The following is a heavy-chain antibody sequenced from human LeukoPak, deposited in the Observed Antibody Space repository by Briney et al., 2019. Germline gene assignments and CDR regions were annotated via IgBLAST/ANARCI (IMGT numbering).Heavy chain of an antibody. CDR2: IIPIFGTA. V-gene: IGHV1-69*01. CDR3: ARDLELRSWDYFYMDV. Sequence: SVKVSCKASGGTFSSYAISWVRQAPGQGLEWMGGIIPIFGTANYAQKFQGRVTITADESTSTAYMELSSLRSEDTAVYYCARDLELRSWDYFYMDVWGKGTTVTASS. CDR1: GGTFSSYA. D-gene: IGHD1-7*01. J-gene: IGHJ6*03.